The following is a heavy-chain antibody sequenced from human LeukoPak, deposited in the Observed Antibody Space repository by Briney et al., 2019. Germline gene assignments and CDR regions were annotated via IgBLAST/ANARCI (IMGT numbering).Heavy chain of an antibody. D-gene: IGHD3-3*01. J-gene: IGHJ6*04. CDR1: GFTFSSYW. Sequence: GSLRLSCAASGFTFSSYWMHWVRQAPGKGLVWVSRINPDASSSTYGDSVEGRFTISRDNAKNTLYLQMNSLRAEDTAVYYCARDTDFGDVWGKGTAVTVSS. CDR3: ARDTDFGDV. V-gene: IGHV3-74*01. CDR2: INPDASSS.